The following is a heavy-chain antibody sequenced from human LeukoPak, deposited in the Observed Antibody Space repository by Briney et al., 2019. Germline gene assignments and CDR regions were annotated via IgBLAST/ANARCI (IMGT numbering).Heavy chain of an antibody. Sequence: GGSLKVSCAASGFTFSNYWMSWVRQAPGKGLEWVAYIKQDGSEKYYVDSVKGRFTISIDNATNTLYLQMNSLRADDTAVYYCARDKIVGAAHFDYWGQGTLVTVSS. CDR2: IKQDGSEK. CDR3: ARDKIVGAAHFDY. D-gene: IGHD1-26*01. J-gene: IGHJ4*02. V-gene: IGHV3-7*01. CDR1: GFTFSNYW.